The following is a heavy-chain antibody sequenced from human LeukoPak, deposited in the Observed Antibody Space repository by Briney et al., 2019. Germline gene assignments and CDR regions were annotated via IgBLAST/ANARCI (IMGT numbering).Heavy chain of an antibody. J-gene: IGHJ4*02. CDR3: ASLTGD. Sequence: SETLSLTCAVSGYSISSGYYWGWIRQPPGKGLEWIGSIYHSGSTYYNPSLKSRVTISVDTSKNQFSLKLSSVTAADTAVYYCASLTGDWGQGTLVTVSS. CDR1: GYSISSGYY. CDR2: IYHSGST. V-gene: IGHV4-38-2*01. D-gene: IGHD1-14*01.